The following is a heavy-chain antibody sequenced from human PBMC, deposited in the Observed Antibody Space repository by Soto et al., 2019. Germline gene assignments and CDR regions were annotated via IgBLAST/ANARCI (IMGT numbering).Heavy chain of an antibody. CDR1: GGSISSYY. CDR3: ARGAVYSSSWYHGMDV. D-gene: IGHD6-13*01. V-gene: IGHV4-59*01. CDR2: IYYRGST. J-gene: IGHJ6*02. Sequence: SETLSLTCTVSGGSISSYYWSWIRQPPGKGLEWIGYIYYRGSTNYNPSLKSRVTISVDTSKNQLSLKLSSVTAADTAVYYCARGAVYSSSWYHGMDVWGQGTTVTVSS.